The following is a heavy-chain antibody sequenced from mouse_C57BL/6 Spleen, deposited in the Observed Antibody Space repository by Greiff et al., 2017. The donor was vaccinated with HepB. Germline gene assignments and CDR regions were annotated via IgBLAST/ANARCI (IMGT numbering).Heavy chain of an antibody. D-gene: IGHD2-2*01. J-gene: IGHJ3*01. Sequence: VKLMESGAELVKPGASVKISCKASGYAFSSYWMNWVKQRPGKGLEWIGQIYPGDGDTNYNGKFKGKATLTADKSSSTAYMQLSSLTSEDSAVYFCAYMVPAWFAYWGQGTLVTVSA. CDR2: IYPGDGDT. CDR3: AYMVPAWFAY. CDR1: GYAFSSYW. V-gene: IGHV1-80*01.